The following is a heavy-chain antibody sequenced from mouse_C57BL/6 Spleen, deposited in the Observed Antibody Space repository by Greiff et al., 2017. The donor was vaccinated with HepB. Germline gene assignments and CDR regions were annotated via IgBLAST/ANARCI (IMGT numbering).Heavy chain of an antibody. Sequence: EVKLVESGGGLVKPGGSLKLSCAASGFTFSSYTMSWVRQTPEKRLEWVATISGGGGNTYYSDSVKGRFTISRDNAKNTLYLQMSSLRSEDTALYYCARTYGSRYGYFDVWGTGTTVTVSS. CDR3: ARTYGSRYGYFDV. J-gene: IGHJ1*03. D-gene: IGHD1-1*01. CDR1: GFTFSSYT. V-gene: IGHV5-9*01. CDR2: ISGGGGNT.